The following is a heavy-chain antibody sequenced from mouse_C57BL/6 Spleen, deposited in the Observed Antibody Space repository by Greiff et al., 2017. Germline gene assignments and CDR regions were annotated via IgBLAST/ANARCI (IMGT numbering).Heavy chain of an antibody. CDR3: ARERDYAMDY. CDR2: IHPNSGST. CDR1: GYTFTNYW. V-gene: IGHV1-64*01. Sequence: QVQLQQPGAELVKPGASVKLSCKASGYTFTNYWMHWVKQRPGQGLEWIGMIHPNSGSTNYNENFKSKATLTVDKSSSTAYMQLCSLRSEDSAVYYCARERDYAMDYWGQGTSVTVSS. J-gene: IGHJ4*01.